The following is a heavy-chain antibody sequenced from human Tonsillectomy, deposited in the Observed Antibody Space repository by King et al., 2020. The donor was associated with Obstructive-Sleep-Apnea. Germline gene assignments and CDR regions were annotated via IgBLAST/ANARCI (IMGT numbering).Heavy chain of an antibody. Sequence: VQLVESGGGLVKPGGSLRLSCAASGFSVSDHYMSWIRQAPGKGLGWVAYSSSSYGYTSYADSVKGRFTISRDNAKNSLYLQMKSLRAEDTAVYYCARDPIVVEVAASDGMDVWGQGTTVTVSS. D-gene: IGHD2-15*01. CDR3: ARDPIVVEVAASDGMDV. CDR2: SSSSYGYT. J-gene: IGHJ6*02. V-gene: IGHV3-11*06. CDR1: GFSVSDHY.